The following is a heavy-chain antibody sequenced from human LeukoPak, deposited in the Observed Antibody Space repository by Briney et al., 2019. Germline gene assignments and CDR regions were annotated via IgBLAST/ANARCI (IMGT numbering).Heavy chain of an antibody. V-gene: IGHV3-23*01. CDR2: ISGSGGST. J-gene: IGHJ4*02. CDR3: AKGPGNYYNSSGYLYYFDY. CDR1: GFTFSSYA. D-gene: IGHD3-22*01. Sequence: GGSLRLSCAASGFTFSSYAMSWVRQAPGKGLEWVSAISGSGGSTYYADSVKGRFTISRDNSKNTLYLQMNSLRAEDTAVYYCAKGPGNYYNSSGYLYYFDYWGQGTLVTVSS.